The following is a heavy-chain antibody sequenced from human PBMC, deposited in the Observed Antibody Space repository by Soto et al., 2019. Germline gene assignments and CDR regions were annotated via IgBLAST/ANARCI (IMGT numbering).Heavy chain of an antibody. CDR2: IYPSGMP. CDR1: GGSISNAAYS. V-gene: IGHV4-30-2*01. CDR3: ARERGGYGLFDP. Sequence: SETLSLTCTVSGGSISNAAYSWSWIRQPPGKGLEWIGYIYPSGMPFYNPSLRSRVTISIDRSNDQFSLNLKSVTAADTAVYYCARERGGYGLFDPWGQGTLVTVS. D-gene: IGHD5-18*01. J-gene: IGHJ5*02.